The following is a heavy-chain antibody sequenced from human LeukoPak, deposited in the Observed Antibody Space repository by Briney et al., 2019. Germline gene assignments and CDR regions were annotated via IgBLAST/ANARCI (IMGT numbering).Heavy chain of an antibody. J-gene: IGHJ4*02. CDR1: GFTFSSYA. Sequence: GGSLRLSCAASGFTFSSYAMSWVRQAPGKGLEWVAVISYDGSNKYYADSVKGRFTISRDNSKNTLYLQMNSLRAEDTAVYYCAKEVRRTEWELLAPFDYWGQGTLVTVSS. V-gene: IGHV3-30*18. CDR2: ISYDGSNK. CDR3: AKEVRRTEWELLAPFDY. D-gene: IGHD1-26*01.